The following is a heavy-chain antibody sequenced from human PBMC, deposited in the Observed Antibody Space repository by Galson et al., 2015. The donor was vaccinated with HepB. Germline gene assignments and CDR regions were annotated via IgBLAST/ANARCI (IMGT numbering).Heavy chain of an antibody. D-gene: IGHD3-16*01. J-gene: IGHJ3*01. V-gene: IGHV3-53*01. CDR2: IYSGGST. CDR3: GRVTRSLGALDV. Sequence: LRLSCAASGFTVSNNYMTWVRQAPGKGLEWVSVIYSGGSTYYADSVKGRFTISRDNSKNTLYLQMSSLRAEDTAVYYCGRVTRSLGALDVWGQGTMVTVSS. CDR1: GFTVSNNY.